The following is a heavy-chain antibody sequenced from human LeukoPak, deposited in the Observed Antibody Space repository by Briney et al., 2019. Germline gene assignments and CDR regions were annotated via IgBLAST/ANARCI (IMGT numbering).Heavy chain of an antibody. CDR2: ISYDGSNI. CDR3: ARDGGYCSGGSCYQIRNWFDP. V-gene: IGHV3-30-3*01. CDR1: GFTFSSYA. J-gene: IGHJ5*02. Sequence: PGGSLRLSCAASGFTFSSYAMHWVRQAPGKGLEWVAVISYDGSNIYYADSVKGRFTISRDNSKNTLYLQMNSLRAEDTAVYYCARDGGYCSGGSCYQIRNWFDPWGQGTLVTVSS. D-gene: IGHD2-15*01.